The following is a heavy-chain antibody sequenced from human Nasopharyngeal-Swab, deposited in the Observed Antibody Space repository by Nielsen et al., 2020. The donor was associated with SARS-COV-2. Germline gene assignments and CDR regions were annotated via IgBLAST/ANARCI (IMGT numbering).Heavy chain of an antibody. CDR1: GFTFSSYS. D-gene: IGHD3-22*01. CDR2: ISSSSSTI. CDR3: ARDLLGFPYYYGMDV. J-gene: IGHJ6*02. Sequence: GESLKISCAASGFTFSSYSMNWVRQAPGKGLEWVSYISSSSSTIYYADSVEGRFTISRDNAKNSLYLQMNSLRDEDTAVYYCARDLLGFPYYYGMDVWGQGTTVTVSS. V-gene: IGHV3-48*02.